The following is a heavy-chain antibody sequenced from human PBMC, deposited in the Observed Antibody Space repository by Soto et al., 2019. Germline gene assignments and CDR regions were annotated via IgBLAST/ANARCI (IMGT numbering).Heavy chain of an antibody. CDR2: ANPILSLS. CDR3: ATSYGSGYRAFHY. V-gene: IGHV1-69*02. J-gene: IGHJ4*02. CDR1: GDTFNFYA. Sequence: QGQLVQSGAELKRPGSSVKVACKASGDTFNFYAINWVRQAPGLGLEWLGRANPILSLSNYAQSFQGRVTMTADQATRTAYMIPNLLKSEDTAIYYCATSYGSGYRAFHYRAQGALVNV. D-gene: IGHD3-10*01.